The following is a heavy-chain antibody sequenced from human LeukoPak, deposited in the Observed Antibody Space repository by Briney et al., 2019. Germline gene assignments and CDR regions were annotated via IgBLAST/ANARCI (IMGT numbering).Heavy chain of an antibody. V-gene: IGHV3-21*01. CDR3: AREVNYHGSENLFDP. D-gene: IGHD3-10*01. CDR2: ISSSSSYI. J-gene: IGHJ5*02. Sequence: GGSLRLSCAASGFTFSSYSMNWVRQAPGKGLEWVSSISSSSSYIYYADSVKGRFTISRDNAKNSLYLQMNSLRAEDTAVNYRAREVNYHGSENLFDPWGQGTLVTVSS. CDR1: GFTFSSYS.